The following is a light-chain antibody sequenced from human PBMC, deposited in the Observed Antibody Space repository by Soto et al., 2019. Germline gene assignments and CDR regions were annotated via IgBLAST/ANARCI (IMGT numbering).Light chain of an antibody. J-gene: IGLJ2*01. CDR2: SNN. Sequence: QPVLTQPPSVSGAPGQRVSISCTGTSSNIGAGYETHWYQQLPGKAPELLIYSNNNRPSGVPDRFSGSKSGTSASLAITGLQAEDEADYYCQSYDSSLSGVVFGGGTKLTVL. CDR3: QSYDSSLSGVV. V-gene: IGLV1-40*01. CDR1: SSNIGAGYE.